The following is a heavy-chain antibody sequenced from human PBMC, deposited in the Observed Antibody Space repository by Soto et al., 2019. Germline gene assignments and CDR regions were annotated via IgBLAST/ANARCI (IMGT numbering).Heavy chain of an antibody. CDR1: GFTFSSYA. CDR3: ARDRVWGSGSYGSGIYYYYGMDV. V-gene: IGHV3-23*01. Sequence: EVQLLESGGGLVQPGGSLRLSCAASGFTFSSYAMSWVRQAPGKGLEWVSAISGSGGSTYYADSVKGRFTISRDNSKNTLYLQMNSLRAEDTAVYYCARDRVWGSGSYGSGIYYYYGMDVWGQGTTVTVSS. J-gene: IGHJ6*02. CDR2: ISGSGGST. D-gene: IGHD3-10*01.